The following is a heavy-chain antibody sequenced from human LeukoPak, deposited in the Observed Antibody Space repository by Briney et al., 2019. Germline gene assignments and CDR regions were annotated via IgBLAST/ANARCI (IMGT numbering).Heavy chain of an antibody. D-gene: IGHD6-13*01. CDR1: GGSISSYY. CDR2: IYTSGST. J-gene: IGHJ6*03. CDR3: ARDRDYSSNTIYYYYMDV. V-gene: IGHV4-4*07. Sequence: SETLSLTCTVSGGSISSYYWSWIRQPAGKGLEWIGRIYTSGSTNYNPSLKSRVTMSVDTSKNQFSLKLSSVTAADTAVYYCARDRDYSSNTIYYYYMDVWGKGTTVTVSS.